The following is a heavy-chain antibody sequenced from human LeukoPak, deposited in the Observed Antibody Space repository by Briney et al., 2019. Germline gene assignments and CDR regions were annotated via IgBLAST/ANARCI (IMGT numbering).Heavy chain of an antibody. CDR3: ERGVEPLAANTLAY. CDR1: GFTVITND. D-gene: IGHD1-14*01. J-gene: IGHJ4*02. CDR2: LYSDGNT. Sequence: GGSLRLSCAASGFTVITNDMTWVRQAPGKGLEWVSVLYSDGNTKYADSVQGRFTISRDNSKNTLYLEMNSLSPDDTAVYYCERGVEPLAANTLAYWGQGTLVTVSS. V-gene: IGHV3-53*01.